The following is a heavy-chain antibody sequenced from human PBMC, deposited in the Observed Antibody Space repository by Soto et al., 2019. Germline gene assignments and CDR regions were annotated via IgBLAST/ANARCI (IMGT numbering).Heavy chain of an antibody. CDR1: GFTFSSYA. CDR2: ISGSGGDT. V-gene: IGHV3-23*01. CDR3: AKSLGAYYFFDAFDI. D-gene: IGHD3-3*01. J-gene: IGHJ3*02. Sequence: GGSLRLSCAASGFTFSSYAMSWVRQAPGKGLEWVSGISGSGGDTYYADSVKGRFTISRDNSKNTLYLQMNSLRAEDTAVYYCAKSLGAYYFFDAFDIWGQGTMVTVSS.